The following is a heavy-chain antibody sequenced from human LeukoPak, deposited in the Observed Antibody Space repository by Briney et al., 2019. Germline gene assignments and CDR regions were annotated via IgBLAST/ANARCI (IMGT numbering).Heavy chain of an antibody. Sequence: GASVKVSCXXSGGTFSSYAISWVRQAPGQGLEWMGRIIPILGIANYAQKLQGRVTITADKSTSTAYMELSSLRSEDTAVYYCARVVGYSYGYYFDYWGQGTLVTVSS. V-gene: IGHV1-69*04. J-gene: IGHJ4*02. CDR3: ARVVGYSYGYYFDY. D-gene: IGHD5-18*01. CDR2: IIPILGIA. CDR1: GGTFSSYA.